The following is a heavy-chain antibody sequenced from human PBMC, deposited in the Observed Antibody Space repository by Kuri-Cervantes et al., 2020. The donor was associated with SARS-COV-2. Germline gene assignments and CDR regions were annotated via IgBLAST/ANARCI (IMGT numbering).Heavy chain of an antibody. CDR3: ASAYSSSWSLIES. CDR1: GGSISSSSYY. V-gene: IGHV4-39*01. D-gene: IGHD6-13*01. CDR2: IYYSGST. J-gene: IGHJ5*01. Sequence: SETLSLTCTVSGGSISSSSYYWGWLRQPPGKGLEWIGSIYYSGSTYYNPSLKSRVTISVDTSKNQFSLKLSSVTAADTAVYYCASAYSSSWSLIESWGQGTLVTVSS.